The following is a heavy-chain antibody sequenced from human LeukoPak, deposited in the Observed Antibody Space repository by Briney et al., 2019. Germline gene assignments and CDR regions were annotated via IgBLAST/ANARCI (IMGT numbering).Heavy chain of an antibody. Sequence: GASVKVSCKASGGTFSSYAISWVRQAPGQGLEWMGGIIPIFGTANYAQKFQGRVTMTEDTSTDTAYMELSSLRSEDTAVYYCASRGYYGMDVWGQGTTVTVSS. CDR3: ASRGYYGMDV. V-gene: IGHV1-69*06. J-gene: IGHJ6*02. CDR2: IIPIFGTA. CDR1: GGTFSSYA.